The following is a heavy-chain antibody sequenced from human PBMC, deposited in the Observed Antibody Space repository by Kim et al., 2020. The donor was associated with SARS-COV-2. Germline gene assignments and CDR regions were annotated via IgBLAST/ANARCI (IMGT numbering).Heavy chain of an antibody. Sequence: SETLSLTCTVSGGSISSYYWSWIRQPPGKGLEWIGYIYYSGSTNYNPSLKSRVTISVDTSKNQFSLKLSSVTAADTAVYYRARERYDSSGYYLGIDYWGQGTLVTVSS. CDR3: ARERYDSSGYYLGIDY. V-gene: IGHV4-59*13. J-gene: IGHJ4*02. CDR1: GGSISSYY. CDR2: IYYSGST. D-gene: IGHD3-22*01.